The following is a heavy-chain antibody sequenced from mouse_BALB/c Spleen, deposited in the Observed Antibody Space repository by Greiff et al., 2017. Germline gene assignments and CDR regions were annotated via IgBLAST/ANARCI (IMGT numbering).Heavy chain of an antibody. CDR3: TRGDYDAFAD. Sequence: QVQLQQPGAELVRPGASVKLSCKASGYTFTSYWINWVKQRPGQGLEWIGNIYPSDSYTNYNQKFKDKATLTVDKSSSTAYMQLSSPTSEDSAVYYCTRGDYDAFADWGQGTLVTVSA. CDR1: GYTFTSYW. D-gene: IGHD2-3*01. J-gene: IGHJ3*01. V-gene: IGHV1-69*02. CDR2: IYPSDSYT.